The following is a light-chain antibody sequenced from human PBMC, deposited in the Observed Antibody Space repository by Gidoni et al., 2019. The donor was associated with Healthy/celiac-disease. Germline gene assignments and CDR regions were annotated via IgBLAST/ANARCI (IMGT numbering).Light chain of an antibody. V-gene: IGKV1-39*01. Sequence: DIQMTQSPSSLSASVGDRVTITCRASQSISSYLNWYQQKPGKAPKLLIYAASSLQSGVPSRFSGSGSGTDFTLTISSLQPEDFATYYCQQSYSTCTFXPXTKVDIK. CDR2: AAS. CDR1: QSISSY. CDR3: QQSYSTCT. J-gene: IGKJ3*01.